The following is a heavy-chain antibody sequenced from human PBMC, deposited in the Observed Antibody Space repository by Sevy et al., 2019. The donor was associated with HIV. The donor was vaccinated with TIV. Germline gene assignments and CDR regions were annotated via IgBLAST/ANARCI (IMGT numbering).Heavy chain of an antibody. CDR2: MNPNSGNT. J-gene: IGHJ4*02. Sequence: ASVKVSCKASGYTFTSYDINWVRQATGQGLEWMGWMNPNSGNTGYAQKFQGRDTITTDTSISRAYMELSSLRSGDTAGYYCAREYRPRSGYQYYFDYWGQGTLVTVSS. CDR1: GYTFTSYD. V-gene: IGHV1-8*03. CDR3: AREYRPRSGYQYYFDY. D-gene: IGHD3-22*01.